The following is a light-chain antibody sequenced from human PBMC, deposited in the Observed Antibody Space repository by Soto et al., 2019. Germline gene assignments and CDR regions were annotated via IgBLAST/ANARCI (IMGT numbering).Light chain of an antibody. CDR1: QSITNY. CDR2: VAA. J-gene: IGKJ2*01. V-gene: IGKV1-39*01. Sequence: DIQVTQAPSSLSAPVGDRVTISCRTSQSITNYLNWYQQKPSKAPKLLISVAASLQSGVPSRFSGSGSGTEFTLTISSLQPEDFATYYCQQSSSTPYTFGQGTKVDI. CDR3: QQSSSTPYT.